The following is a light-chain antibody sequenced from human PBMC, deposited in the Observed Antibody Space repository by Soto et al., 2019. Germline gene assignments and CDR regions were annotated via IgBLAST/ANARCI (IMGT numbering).Light chain of an antibody. Sequence: EIVMTQSPVTLSLSPGDRATLSCRASQSLSNTYISWYQQKPGQAPRLLIYGASTRATGIPARFSGSGSGTDFTLTISSLQPEDFALYYCHKDLDLPLTFGGGTKVEIK. J-gene: IGKJ4*01. CDR2: GAS. V-gene: IGKV3D-7*01. CDR1: QSLSNTY. CDR3: HKDLDLPLT.